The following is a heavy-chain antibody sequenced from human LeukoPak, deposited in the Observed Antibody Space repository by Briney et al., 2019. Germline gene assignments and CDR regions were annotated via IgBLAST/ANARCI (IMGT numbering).Heavy chain of an antibody. J-gene: IGHJ5*02. CDR1: GFTFSTYA. CDR3: AKVSGYDHGWFDP. V-gene: IGHV3-23*01. Sequence: PGGSLRLSCAVSGFTFSTYAMTWVRQAPGKGLEWVSAISGSGGSTYYADSVKGRFTISRDNSKNTLYLQMNSLRAEDTAVYYCAKVSGYDHGWFDPWGQGTLVTVSS. CDR2: ISGSGGST. D-gene: IGHD5-12*01.